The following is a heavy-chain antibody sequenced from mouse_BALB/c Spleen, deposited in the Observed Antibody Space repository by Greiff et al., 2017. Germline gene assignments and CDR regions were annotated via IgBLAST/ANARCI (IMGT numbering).Heavy chain of an antibody. CDR1: GFAFSSYD. D-gene: IGHD2-3*01. J-gene: IGHJ2*01. CDR2: ISSGDGST. Sequence: EVKLLESGGGLVKPGASLKLSCTASGFAFSSYDMSWVRQTPEKRLEWVAYISSGDGSTYYPDTVKGRFTITRDNATNTLYLQMSSLKSEDTAVYYCARWLIRKGGDYWGQGTTLTVSS. CDR3: ARWLIRKGGDY. V-gene: IGHV5-12-1*01.